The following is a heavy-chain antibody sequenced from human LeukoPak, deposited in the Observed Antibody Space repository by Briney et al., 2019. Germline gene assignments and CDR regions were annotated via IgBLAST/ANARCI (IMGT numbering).Heavy chain of an antibody. J-gene: IGHJ6*02. V-gene: IGHV5-51*01. Sequence: GESLKICCEGSGYCSTCYWIGLVRQMGGKGLEWMGIIYTGGSDNCYNTFFQGQITISADKSIATAYLQRSSLKATDTAMYYCAREDGSYYYGMDVWGQGTTVTVSS. CDR1: GYCSTCYW. CDR2: IYTGGSDN. D-gene: IGHD3-10*01. CDR3: AREDGSYYYGMDV.